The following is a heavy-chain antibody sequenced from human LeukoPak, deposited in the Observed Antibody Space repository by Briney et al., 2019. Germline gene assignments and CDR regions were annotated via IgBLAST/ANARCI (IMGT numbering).Heavy chain of an antibody. Sequence: SVKVSCKASGGTFSSYAISWVRQAPGQGLEWMGGIIPIFGTANYAQRFQGRVTITADESTSTAYMELSSLRSEDTAVYCCARDLLSSNRYGMDVWGQGTTVTVSS. V-gene: IGHV1-69*13. J-gene: IGHJ6*02. CDR2: IIPIFGTA. CDR3: ARDLLSSNRYGMDV. CDR1: GGTFSSYA. D-gene: IGHD1-14*01.